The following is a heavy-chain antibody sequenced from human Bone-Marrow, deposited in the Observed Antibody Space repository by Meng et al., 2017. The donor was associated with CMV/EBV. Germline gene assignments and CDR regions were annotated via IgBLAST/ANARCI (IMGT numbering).Heavy chain of an antibody. V-gene: IGHV3-21*01. J-gene: IGHJ6*02. Sequence: GGSLRLSCVASGITFHNYTMNWVRQVPGKGLEWVATISSSSIYRYYLDSVKGRFTISRDNAKNSLYLQMNSLRVEDTAIYYCARGGYWGYYYGMDVWGQGTTVTASS. CDR1: GITFHNYT. CDR2: ISSSSIYR. D-gene: IGHD2-21*01. CDR3: ARGGYWGYYYGMDV.